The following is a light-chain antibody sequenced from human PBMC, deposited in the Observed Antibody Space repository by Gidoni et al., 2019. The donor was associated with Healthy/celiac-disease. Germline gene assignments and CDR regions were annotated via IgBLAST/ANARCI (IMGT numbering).Light chain of an antibody. CDR2: GAS. Sequence: IVLTPSPGTLSLSPRERATLSCRASQSVSSSYLAWYQQKPGQAPRLLIYGASSRATGIPDRFSGSGSGTDFTLTISRLEPEDFAVYYCQQYGSSPTFGQGTKVEIK. CDR3: QQYGSSPT. CDR1: QSVSSSY. V-gene: IGKV3-20*01. J-gene: IGKJ1*01.